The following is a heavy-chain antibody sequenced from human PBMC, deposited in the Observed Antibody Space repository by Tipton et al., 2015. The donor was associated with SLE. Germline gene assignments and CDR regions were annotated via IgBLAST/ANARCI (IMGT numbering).Heavy chain of an antibody. CDR1: GYSITSDNY. D-gene: IGHD1-14*01. Sequence: TLSLTCTVSGYSITSDNYWGWIRQPPGKGLEWIGSIHHDGGTYYNPSLKSRVTMSVDTSKSQFSLKLNSVTAADTAVYYCARALVSASYNSYYYYLDVWGEGTTVTVSS. CDR3: ARALVSASYNSYYYYLDV. CDR2: IHHDGGT. J-gene: IGHJ6*03. V-gene: IGHV4-38-2*02.